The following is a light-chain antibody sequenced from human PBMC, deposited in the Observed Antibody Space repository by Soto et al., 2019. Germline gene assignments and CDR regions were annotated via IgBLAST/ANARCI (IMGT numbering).Light chain of an antibody. CDR3: QQRSFWPST. J-gene: IGKJ2*01. V-gene: IGKV3-11*01. CDR2: DAS. CDR1: QTVGAY. Sequence: EIVLTQSPATLSLSPGERATLSCRASQTVGAYLGWYQQKAGQAPRLLIYDASNRATGIPARFSGSGSGTDFTLTISSLEPEDFAVYYCQQRSFWPSTFGQGSKLDIK.